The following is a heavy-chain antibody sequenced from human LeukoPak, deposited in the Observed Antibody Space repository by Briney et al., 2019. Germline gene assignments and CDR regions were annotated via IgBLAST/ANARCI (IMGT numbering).Heavy chain of an antibody. D-gene: IGHD6-19*01. CDR3: AKSIAVAADAFDI. J-gene: IGHJ3*02. CDR2: ISGSGGST. V-gene: IGHV3-23*01. CDR1: GFTFSSYA. Sequence: GGSLRLSCAASGFTFSSYAMSWGRQAPGKGLEWVSAISGSGGSTYYTDSVKGRFTISRDNSKNTLYLQMNSLRAEDTAVYYCAKSIAVAADAFDIWGQGTMVTVSS.